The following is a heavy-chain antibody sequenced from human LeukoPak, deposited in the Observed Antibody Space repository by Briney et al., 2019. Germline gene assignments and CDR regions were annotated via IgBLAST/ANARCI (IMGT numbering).Heavy chain of an antibody. D-gene: IGHD3-22*01. V-gene: IGHV1-46*01. Sequence: GASVKVSCKASGYTFTSYYMHWVRQAPGQGLEWMGIINPSGGSTSYAQKFQGRVTMTRDMSTSTVYLELSSLRSEDTAVYYCARDRVIYDRLHPLGDYWGQGTLVTVSS. CDR2: INPSGGST. CDR3: ARDRVIYDRLHPLGDY. J-gene: IGHJ4*02. CDR1: GYTFTSYY.